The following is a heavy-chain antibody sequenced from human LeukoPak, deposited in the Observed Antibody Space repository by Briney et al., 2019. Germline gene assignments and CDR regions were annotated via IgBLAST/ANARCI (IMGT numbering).Heavy chain of an antibody. V-gene: IGHV1-18*01. CDR2: ISAYNGNT. CDR1: GYTFTIYG. CDR3: ARDSSGYSYYYYYMDV. Sequence: ASVTVSYKASGYTFTIYGISWVRQAPGQGLEWMGWISAYNGNTNYAQKLQGRVTMTTDTSTNTAYMEMRSLTSDDTAVYYCARDSSGYSYYYYYMDVWGEGTTITISS. J-gene: IGHJ6*03. D-gene: IGHD6-19*01.